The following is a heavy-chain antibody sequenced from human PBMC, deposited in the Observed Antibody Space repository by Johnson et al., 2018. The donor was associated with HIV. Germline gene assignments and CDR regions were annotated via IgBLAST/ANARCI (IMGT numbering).Heavy chain of an antibody. Sequence: VQLVESGGGLVQSGGSLRLSCGVSGFAVSSNYMSWVRQAPGKGLEWVSIIYSGGSTYYAESVKGRFTISRDNSKNTLYLQMNNLRVEDTAVYYCARGGDCSSTSCDVYAFDIWGQGTMVTVSS. CDR1: GFAVSSNY. V-gene: IGHV3-66*01. D-gene: IGHD2-2*01. CDR3: ARGGDCSSTSCDVYAFDI. CDR2: IYSGGST. J-gene: IGHJ3*02.